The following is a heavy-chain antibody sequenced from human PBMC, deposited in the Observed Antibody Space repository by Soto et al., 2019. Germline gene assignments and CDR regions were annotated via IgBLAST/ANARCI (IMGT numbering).Heavy chain of an antibody. CDR3: ARVGSYCSSTSCYDAGGYYYYGMDV. J-gene: IGHJ6*02. CDR2: ISYDGSNK. Sequence: GGSLRLSCAASGFTFSSYAMHWVRQAPGKGLEWVAVISYDGSNKYYADSVKGRFTISRDNSKNTLYLQMNSLRAEDTAVYYCARVGSYCSSTSCYDAGGYYYYGMDVWGQGTTVTVSS. V-gene: IGHV3-30-3*01. D-gene: IGHD2-2*01. CDR1: GFTFSSYA.